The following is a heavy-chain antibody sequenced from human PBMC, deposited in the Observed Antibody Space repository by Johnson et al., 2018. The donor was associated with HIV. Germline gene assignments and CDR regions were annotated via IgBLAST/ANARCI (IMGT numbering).Heavy chain of an antibody. Sequence: QVQLVESGGGVVQPGRSLRLSCAASGFTFSSYGMHWVRQAPGKGLEWVAVISYDGTNRYYADSVKGRFTISRHNSKNTLYLQMNSLRAEDTAVYYCAGRTYREGIWGQGTMVTVSS. D-gene: IGHD1-26*01. J-gene: IGHJ3*02. V-gene: IGHV3-30*19. CDR3: AGRTYREGI. CDR1: GFTFSSYG. CDR2: ISYDGTNR.